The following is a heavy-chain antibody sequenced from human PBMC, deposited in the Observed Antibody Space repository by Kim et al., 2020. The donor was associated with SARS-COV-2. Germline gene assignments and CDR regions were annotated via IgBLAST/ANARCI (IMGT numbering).Heavy chain of an antibody. D-gene: IGHD3-22*01. V-gene: IGHV3-48*02. Sequence: GGSLRLSCAASGFTFSSYSMNWVRQAPGKGLEWVSYISSSSSTIYYADSVKGRFTISRDNAKNSLYLQMNSLRDEDTAVYYCARDQGDYYDSSGYYSGGTDYWGQGTLVTVSS. CDR3: ARDQGDYYDSSGYYSGGTDY. CDR2: ISSSSSTI. CDR1: GFTFSSYS. J-gene: IGHJ4*02.